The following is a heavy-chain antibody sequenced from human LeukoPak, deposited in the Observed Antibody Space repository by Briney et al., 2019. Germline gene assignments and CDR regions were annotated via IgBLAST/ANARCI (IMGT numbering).Heavy chain of an antibody. Sequence: SETLSLTCTVSGGSISSSSYYWGWIRQPPGKGLEWIGSIYYSGSTYYNPSLKSRVTISVDTSKNQFSLKLSSVTAADTAVYYCAIVATRDYFDYWGQGTLVTASS. CDR2: IYYSGST. V-gene: IGHV4-39*07. D-gene: IGHD2-21*01. J-gene: IGHJ4*02. CDR1: GGSISSSSYY. CDR3: AIVATRDYFDY.